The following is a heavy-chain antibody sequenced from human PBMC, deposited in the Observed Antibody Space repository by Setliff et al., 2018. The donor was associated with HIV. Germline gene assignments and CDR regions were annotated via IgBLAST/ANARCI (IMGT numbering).Heavy chain of an antibody. D-gene: IGHD6-19*01. CDR1: GGSISSGGYY. CDR3: ARDPNTGWYYLDF. J-gene: IGHJ4*02. Sequence: SETLSLTCTVSGGSISSGGYYWSWIRQPAGKGLQWIGRIYYVGWSKYNPSLKSRLTMSVDSSGNQFSLTLTSVTAADTAVYYCARDPNTGWYYLDFWGPGALVTVSS. CDR2: IYYVGWS. V-gene: IGHV4-61*10.